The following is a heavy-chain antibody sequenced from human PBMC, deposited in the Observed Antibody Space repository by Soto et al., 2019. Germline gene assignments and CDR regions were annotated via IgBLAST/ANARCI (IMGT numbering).Heavy chain of an antibody. CDR2: IWYDGSNK. CDR3: ARDGYCSGGTCYSVPVFDY. Sequence: QVQLVESGGGVVQPGRSLRLSCAASGFTFSSYGMHWVRQAPGKGLEWVAVIWYDGSNKYYADPVKGRFTISRDNSKNSRDMQTNRLGAADKAVYYCARDGYCSGGTCYSVPVFDYWGQGTLVTVSS. V-gene: IGHV3-33*01. D-gene: IGHD2-15*01. J-gene: IGHJ4*02. CDR1: GFTFSSYG.